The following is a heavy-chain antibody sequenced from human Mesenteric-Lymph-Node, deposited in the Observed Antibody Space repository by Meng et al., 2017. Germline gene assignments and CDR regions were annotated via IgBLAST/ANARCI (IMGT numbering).Heavy chain of an antibody. Sequence: LSLTCAASGFTFSSYEMNWVRQAPGKGLEWVSYISNSGSTTYYPDSVKGRFTISRDTAKNSLYLQMNSLRAEDTGVYYCAREVPGSGPAFDIWGQGTMVTVSS. CDR2: ISNSGSTT. D-gene: IGHD7-27*01. J-gene: IGHJ3*02. CDR3: AREVPGSGPAFDI. V-gene: IGHV3-48*03. CDR1: GFTFSSYE.